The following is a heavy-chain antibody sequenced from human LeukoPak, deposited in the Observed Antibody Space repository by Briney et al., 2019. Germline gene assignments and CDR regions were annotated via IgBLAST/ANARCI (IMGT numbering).Heavy chain of an antibody. J-gene: IGHJ3*02. Sequence: SQTLSLTCTVSGGSISSGGYYWSWIRQHPGKGLEWIGYIYYSGSTYYNPSLKSRVTISVDTSKNQLSLKLSSVTAADTAVYYCARDLILTGHYTPDAFDIWGQGTMVTVSS. V-gene: IGHV4-31*03. CDR2: IYYSGST. D-gene: IGHD3-9*01. CDR1: GGSISSGGYY. CDR3: ARDLILTGHYTPDAFDI.